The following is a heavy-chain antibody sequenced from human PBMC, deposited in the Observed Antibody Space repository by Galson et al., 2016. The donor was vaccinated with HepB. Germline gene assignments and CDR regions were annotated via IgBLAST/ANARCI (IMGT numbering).Heavy chain of an antibody. V-gene: IGHV3-23*01. J-gene: IGHJ4*02. CDR3: AKGWSGPDS. CDR2: ISSTSHST. D-gene: IGHD3-3*01. CDR1: GFTFSTSA. Sequence: SLRLSCAASGFTFSTSAMSWVRQAPGQGLEWVSAISSTSHSTYYADSVKGRFTISRDKAKNTLFLQMDSLKIDDTAVYYCAKGWSGPDSWGQGTLVTVSS.